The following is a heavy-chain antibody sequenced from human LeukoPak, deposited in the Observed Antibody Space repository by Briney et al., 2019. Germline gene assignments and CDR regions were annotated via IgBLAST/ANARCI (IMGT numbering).Heavy chain of an antibody. CDR2: INHSGST. J-gene: IGHJ6*02. CDR1: GGSFSGYY. D-gene: IGHD3-22*01. CDR3: ARGVPGYYDSSGYSDGMDV. V-gene: IGHV4-34*01. Sequence: SETLSLPCAVYGGSFSGYYWSWIRQPPGKGLEWIGEINHSGSTNYNPSLKSRVTISVDTSKNQFSLKLSSVTAADTAVYYCARGVPGYYDSSGYSDGMDVWGQGTTVTVSS.